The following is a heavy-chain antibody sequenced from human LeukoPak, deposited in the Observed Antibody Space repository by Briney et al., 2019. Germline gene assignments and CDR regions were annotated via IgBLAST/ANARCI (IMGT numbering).Heavy chain of an antibody. D-gene: IGHD1-26*01. V-gene: IGHV4-34*01. CDR3: ARSRVGARAFDI. Sequence: SETLSLTCAVYGGSFSGYYWSWIRQPPGKGLEWIGEINHSGSTNYNPSLKSRVTISVDTSKNQFPLKLSSVTAADTAVYYCARSRVGARAFDIWGQGTMVTVSS. CDR2: INHSGST. J-gene: IGHJ3*02. CDR1: GGSFSGYY.